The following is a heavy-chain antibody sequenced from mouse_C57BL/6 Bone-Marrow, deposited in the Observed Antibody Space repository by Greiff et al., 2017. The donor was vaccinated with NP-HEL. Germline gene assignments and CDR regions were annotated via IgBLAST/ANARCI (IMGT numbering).Heavy chain of an antibody. V-gene: IGHV1-63*01. CDR1: GCTFTNYW. CDR2: IYPGGGYT. CDR3: ARKDYYGSSYAYYFDY. Sequence: VQLQQSGAELVRPGTSVKMSCKASGCTFTNYWIGWAKQRPGHGLEWIGDIYPGGGYTNYNEKFKGKATLTADKSSSTAYMQFSSLTSEDSAIYYCARKDYYGSSYAYYFDYWGQGTTLTVSS. J-gene: IGHJ2*01. D-gene: IGHD1-1*01.